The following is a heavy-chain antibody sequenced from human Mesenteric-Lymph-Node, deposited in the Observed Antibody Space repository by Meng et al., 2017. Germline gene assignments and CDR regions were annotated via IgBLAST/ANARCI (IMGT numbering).Heavy chain of an antibody. J-gene: IGHJ4*02. D-gene: IGHD1-14*01. CDR2: IHSSGST. CDR1: GGSISTSGYY. Sequence: QPQLHGWGPGLVRPSEPLSLTVSVSGGSISTSGYYWGWIRQPPGKGLEWIGYIHSSGSTYYTSSLKSRVSISVDTSKNQFSLKLSSVTAADTAVYYCARHHHSPTFDYWGQGTLVTVSS. CDR3: ARHHHSPTFDY. V-gene: IGHV4-39*01.